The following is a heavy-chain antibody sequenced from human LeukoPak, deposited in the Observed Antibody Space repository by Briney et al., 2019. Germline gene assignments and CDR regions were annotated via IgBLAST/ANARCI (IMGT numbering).Heavy chain of an antibody. CDR2: IRTSGTNT. V-gene: IGHV3-48*04. J-gene: IGHJ6*02. CDR3: ARERIAAAGTSYYYYGMDV. D-gene: IGHD6-13*01. Sequence: GGSLRLSCAASGFTFSSFSMNWVRQAPGKGLEWVSYIRTSGTNTDYTGSVKGRFTISRDNAKNSLYLQMNSLRAEDTAVYYCARERIAAAGTSYYYYGMDVWGQGTTVTVSS. CDR1: GFTFSSFS.